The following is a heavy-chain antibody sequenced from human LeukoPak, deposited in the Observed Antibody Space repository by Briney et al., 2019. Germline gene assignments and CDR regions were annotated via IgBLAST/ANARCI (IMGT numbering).Heavy chain of an antibody. CDR1: GFTFSTYV. CDR3: ATVPYGVPTLSGYFDY. CDR2: ISGTGVST. V-gene: IGHV3-23*01. Sequence: HPGGSLRLSCAASGFTFSTYVLSWVRQAPGKGLEWVSAISGTGVSTYYADSVKGRFTISRDNSKSTVHLQMDSLSAEDAAVYYCATVPYGVPTLSGYFDYWGQGTLVTVSS. D-gene: IGHD4-17*01. J-gene: IGHJ4*02.